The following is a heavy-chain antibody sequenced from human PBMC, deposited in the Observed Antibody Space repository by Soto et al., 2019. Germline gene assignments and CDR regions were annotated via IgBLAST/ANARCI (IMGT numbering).Heavy chain of an antibody. D-gene: IGHD6-19*01. CDR3: TTDRGGLDY. Sequence: SVSNAWMNWVHQAPGKGLEWVGRIKSKTDGGTTDYAAPVKGRFTISRDDSKNTLYLQMNSLKTEDTAVYYCTTDRGGLDYWGQGTLVTVSS. CDR1: SVSNAW. CDR2: IKSKTDGGTT. V-gene: IGHV3-15*07. J-gene: IGHJ4*02.